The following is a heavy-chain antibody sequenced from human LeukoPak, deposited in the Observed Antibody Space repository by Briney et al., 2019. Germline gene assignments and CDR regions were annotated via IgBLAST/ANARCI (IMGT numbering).Heavy chain of an antibody. J-gene: IGHJ4*02. CDR3: ARTISSASWGLDY. CDR2: ISGSGGST. CDR1: GFTFSSYA. Sequence: QSGGSLRLSCAASGFTFSSYAMSWVRQAPGKGLEWVSAISGSGGSTYYADSVKGRFTISSDNSKNTLYLQMNSLRAEDTAVYYCARTISSASWGLDYWGQGALVTVSS. D-gene: IGHD2-2*01. V-gene: IGHV3-23*01.